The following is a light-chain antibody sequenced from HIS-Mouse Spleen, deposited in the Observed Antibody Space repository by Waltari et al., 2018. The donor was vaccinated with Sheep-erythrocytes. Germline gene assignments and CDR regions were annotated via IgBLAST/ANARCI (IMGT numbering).Light chain of an antibody. V-gene: IGKV3-20*01. CDR3: QQANSFPIT. CDR1: QSVSSSY. Sequence: EIVLTQSPGTLSLSPGDRATLSCRASQSVSSSYLAWYQQKPGQAPRLLIYGASSRATGIPDRFSGSGSGTDFTLTISSLQPEDFATYYCQQANSFPITFGQGTRLEIK. J-gene: IGKJ5*01. CDR2: GAS.